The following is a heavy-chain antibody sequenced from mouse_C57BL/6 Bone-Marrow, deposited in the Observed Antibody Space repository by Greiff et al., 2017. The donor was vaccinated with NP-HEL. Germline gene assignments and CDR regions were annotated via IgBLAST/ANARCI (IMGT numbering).Heavy chain of an antibody. CDR3: ARTKTYRGAMDY. CDR2: ISSGSSTI. Sequence: DVKLVESGGGLVKPGGSLKLSCAASGFTFSDYGMHWVRQAPEKGLEWVAYISSGSSTIYYADTVKGRFTISRDNAKNTLFLQMTSLRSEDTAMYYCARTKTYRGAMDYWGQGTSVTVSS. V-gene: IGHV5-17*01. CDR1: GFTFSDYG. J-gene: IGHJ4*01.